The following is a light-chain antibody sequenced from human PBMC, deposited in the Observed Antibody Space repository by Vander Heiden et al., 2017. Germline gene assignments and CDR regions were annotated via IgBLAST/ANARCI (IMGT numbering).Light chain of an antibody. CDR2: EVS. CDR3: CSYAGSSTPVV. V-gene: IGLV2-23*02. Sequence: QSALTQPASVSGSPGQSIPISCTGTSSDVGSYNLVSWYQQHPGKAPKLMIHEVSKRPSGVSNRFSGSKSGNTASLTISGLQAEDEADYYCCSYAGSSTPVVFGGGTKLTVL. J-gene: IGLJ2*01. CDR1: SSDVGSYNL.